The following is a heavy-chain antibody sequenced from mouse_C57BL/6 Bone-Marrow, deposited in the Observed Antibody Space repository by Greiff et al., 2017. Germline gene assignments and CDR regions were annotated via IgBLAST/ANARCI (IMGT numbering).Heavy chain of an antibody. J-gene: IGHJ4*01. V-gene: IGHV7-4*01. CDR1: GFTFTDYY. CDR3: VKAAAYYYGSSYDAMDY. D-gene: IGHD1-1*01. Sequence: EVQGVESGGGLVQPGASLRLSCAASGFTFTDYYMSWVRQPPGKAPEWLALIRNKANGYTTEYTASVKGRFTISRDNSQNILYLQRNTLRAEDSATYYGVKAAAYYYGSSYDAMDYWGQGTSVTVSS. CDR2: IRNKANGYTT.